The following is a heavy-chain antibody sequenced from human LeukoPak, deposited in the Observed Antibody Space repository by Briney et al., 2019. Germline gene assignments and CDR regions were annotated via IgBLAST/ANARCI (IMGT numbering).Heavy chain of an antibody. CDR2: ISGSGGST. CDR3: AKDNTDDYGDYEWVPDAFDI. Sequence: PGGSLRLSCAASGFTFSSYAMSWVRQAPGKGLEWVSAISGSGGSTYYADSVKGRFTISRGNSKNTLYLQMNSLRAEDTAAYYCAKDNTDDYGDYEWVPDAFDIWGQGTMVTVSS. CDR1: GFTFSSYA. D-gene: IGHD4-17*01. J-gene: IGHJ3*02. V-gene: IGHV3-23*01.